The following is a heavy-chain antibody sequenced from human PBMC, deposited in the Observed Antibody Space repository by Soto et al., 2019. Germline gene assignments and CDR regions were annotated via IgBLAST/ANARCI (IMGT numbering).Heavy chain of an antibody. V-gene: IGHV3-48*03. Sequence: EVQLVESGGGLVQPGGSLRLSCAASGFTFSSYEMNWVRQAPGKGLEWVSYISSRGSTIYYADSVKGRFTISRDNAKNSLYLQMNRLRAEDTAVYYWAAQVTGHIVVVNASRLWGEVDIWGQGTMVTVSS. D-gene: IGHD2-21*01. CDR2: ISSRGSTI. J-gene: IGHJ3*02. CDR3: AAQVTGHIVVVNASRLWGEVDI. CDR1: GFTFSSYE.